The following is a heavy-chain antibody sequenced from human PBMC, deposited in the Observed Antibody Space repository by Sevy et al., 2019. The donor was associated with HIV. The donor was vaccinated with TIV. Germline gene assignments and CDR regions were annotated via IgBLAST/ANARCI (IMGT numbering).Heavy chain of an antibody. CDR1: GGSISSYY. V-gene: IGHV4-59*01. Sequence: SETLSLTCIVSGGSISSYYWSWIRQPPGKGLEWIGYIYYSGSTNYNPSLKSRVTISVDTSKNQFSLKLSSVTAADTALYYCARLGKWGGLAFDIWGQGTMVTVSS. D-gene: IGHD1-26*01. CDR3: ARLGKWGGLAFDI. CDR2: IYYSGST. J-gene: IGHJ3*02.